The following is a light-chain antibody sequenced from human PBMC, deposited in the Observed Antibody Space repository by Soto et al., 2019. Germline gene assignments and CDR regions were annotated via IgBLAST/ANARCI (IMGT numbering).Light chain of an antibody. CDR3: QQYDIWPPYT. CDR1: QNIRSS. V-gene: IGKV3-15*01. CDR2: DAS. Sequence: VVTQTPASLCASPGERSTLSCTDSQNIRSSLAWYQQRPGQAPRLLIYDASTRATGIPPRFSGGGSGTEFTVTISSLQSEDFATYYCQQYDIWPPYTFGQGTKVDIK. J-gene: IGKJ2*01.